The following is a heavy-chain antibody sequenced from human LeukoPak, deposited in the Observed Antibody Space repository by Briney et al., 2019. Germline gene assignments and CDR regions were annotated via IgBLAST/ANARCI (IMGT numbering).Heavy chain of an antibody. CDR2: IYYSGST. V-gene: IGHV4-61*01. J-gene: IGHJ4*02. Sequence: SETLSLTCAVSGYSISSGYYWGWSRQPPGKGLEWIGYIYYSGSTNYNPSLKSRVTISVDTSKNQFSLKLSSVTAAYAAVSYCARVLAAAGAYYFDYWGQGTLVTVSS. CDR3: ARVLAAAGAYYFDY. D-gene: IGHD6-13*01. CDR1: GYSISSGYY.